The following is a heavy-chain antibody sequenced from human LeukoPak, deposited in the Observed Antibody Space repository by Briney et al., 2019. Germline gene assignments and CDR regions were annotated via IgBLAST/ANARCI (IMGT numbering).Heavy chain of an antibody. Sequence: PVKVSCKASGGTFSSYAISWVRQAPGQGLEWMGGIIPIFGTANYAQKFQGRVTITADESTSTAYMELSSLRSEVTAVYYCAATAAAGTATLNYWGQGTLVTVSS. CDR1: GGTFSSYA. CDR2: IIPIFGTA. J-gene: IGHJ4*02. CDR3: AATAAAGTATLNY. D-gene: IGHD6-13*01. V-gene: IGHV1-69*13.